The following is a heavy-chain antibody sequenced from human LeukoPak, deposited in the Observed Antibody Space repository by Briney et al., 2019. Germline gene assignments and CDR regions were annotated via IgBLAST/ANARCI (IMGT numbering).Heavy chain of an antibody. CDR1: GFTFSSYG. CDR2: ISYDGINK. Sequence: GGSLRLSCAASGFTFSSYGMHWVRQAPGKGLEGVAVISYDGINKYYTGSVKGRFTISRDNSKNTLYLQMNSLRAEDTAVYFCAKGAGVHDAFDIWGQGTMVTVSS. D-gene: IGHD6-19*01. J-gene: IGHJ3*02. CDR3: AKGAGVHDAFDI. V-gene: IGHV3-30*18.